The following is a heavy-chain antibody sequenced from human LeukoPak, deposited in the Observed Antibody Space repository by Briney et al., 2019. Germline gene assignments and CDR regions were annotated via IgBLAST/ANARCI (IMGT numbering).Heavy chain of an antibody. D-gene: IGHD2-21*01. CDR3: AKDHYSQSGFDY. J-gene: IGHJ4*02. CDR1: GFTFSSYG. Sequence: PGGSLRLSCAASGFTFSSYGMHWVRQAPGKGLDWVANIKQDGSQKYFVDSVKDRFTISRDNGKNSLYLQMSSLRAEDTAVYYCAKDHYSQSGFDYWGQGTLVTVSS. V-gene: IGHV3-7*03. CDR2: IKQDGSQK.